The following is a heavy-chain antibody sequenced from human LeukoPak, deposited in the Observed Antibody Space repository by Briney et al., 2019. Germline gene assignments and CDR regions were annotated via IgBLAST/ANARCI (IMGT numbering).Heavy chain of an antibody. D-gene: IGHD2-2*01. V-gene: IGHV4-34*01. CDR3: ARGGYCSSTSCYGLDY. J-gene: IGHJ4*02. CDR2: INHSGST. Sequence: PSETLSLTCAVYGGSFSGYYWSWIRQPPGKGLEWIGEINHSGSTNYNPSLKSRVTISVDTSKNQFSLKLSSVTAADTAVYYCARGGYCSSTSCYGLDYWGQGTLVTVSS. CDR1: GGSFSGYY.